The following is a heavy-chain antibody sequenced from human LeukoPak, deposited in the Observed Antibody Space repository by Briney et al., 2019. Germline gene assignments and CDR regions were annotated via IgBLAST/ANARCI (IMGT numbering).Heavy chain of an antibody. CDR1: GFTFSSYA. V-gene: IGHV3-23*01. CDR3: ANTRGAAAGTGWFDP. Sequence: GGSLRLSCAASGFTFSSYAMSWVRQAPGKGLEWVSAISGSGGSTYYADSVKGRFTISRDTSKNTLYLQMNSLRAEDTAVYYCANTRGAAAGTGWFDPWGQGTLVTVSS. CDR2: ISGSGGST. J-gene: IGHJ5*02. D-gene: IGHD6-13*01.